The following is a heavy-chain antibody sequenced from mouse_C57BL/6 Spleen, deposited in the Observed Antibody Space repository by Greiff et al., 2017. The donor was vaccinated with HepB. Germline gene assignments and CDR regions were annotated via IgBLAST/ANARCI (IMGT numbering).Heavy chain of an antibody. J-gene: IGHJ1*03. CDR3: ARTNTTVVAHWYFDV. Sequence: VQLQQPGAELVMPGASVKLSCKASGYTFTSYWMHWVKQRPGQGLEWIGEIDPSDSYTNYNQKFKGKSTLTVDKSSSTAYMQLSSLTSEDSAVYYSARTNTTVVAHWYFDVWGTGTTVTVSS. V-gene: IGHV1-69*01. CDR2: IDPSDSYT. CDR1: GYTFTSYW. D-gene: IGHD1-1*01.